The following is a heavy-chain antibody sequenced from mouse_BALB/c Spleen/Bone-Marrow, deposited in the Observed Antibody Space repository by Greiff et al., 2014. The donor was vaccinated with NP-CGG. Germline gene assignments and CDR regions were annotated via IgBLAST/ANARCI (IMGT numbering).Heavy chain of an antibody. CDR2: ISYDGSN. Sequence: EVQRVESGPGLVKPSQSLSLTCSVTGYSITSGYYWNWIRQFPGNKLEWMGYISYDGSNNYNPTLKNRISITRDTSKNQFFLKLNSVTTEDSVTYYCARGNYYGSTSGYYFDYWGQGTTLTVSS. CDR1: GYSITSGYY. CDR3: ARGNYYGSTSGYYFDY. D-gene: IGHD1-1*01. V-gene: IGHV3-6*02. J-gene: IGHJ2*01.